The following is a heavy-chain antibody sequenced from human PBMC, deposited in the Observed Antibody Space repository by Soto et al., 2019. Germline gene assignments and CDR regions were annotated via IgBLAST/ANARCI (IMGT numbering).Heavy chain of an antibody. D-gene: IGHD3-10*01. CDR1: GDSISSGDYY. CDR3: ARVLVRGVARFDY. Sequence: QVQLQESGPGLVKPSQTLSLTCSISGDSISSGDYYWSWIRQHPGKGLECIGYIYYSGSTYYNPSLKSRVTISVDTSKNQFSLKLSSVTAADTAVYYCARVLVRGVARFDYWGQGTLVTVSS. J-gene: IGHJ4*02. CDR2: IYYSGST. V-gene: IGHV4-31*03.